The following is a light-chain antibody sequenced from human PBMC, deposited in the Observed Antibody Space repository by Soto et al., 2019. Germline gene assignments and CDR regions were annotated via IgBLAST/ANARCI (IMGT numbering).Light chain of an antibody. CDR1: QGIRND. V-gene: IGKV1-6*01. Sequence: AIRMTQSPSSLSASVGDRVTISCRASQGIRNDLGWYQQKPGKAPKLLIYAASSLQSGVPSRFSGSGSGTDFTLTISNLQPEDFATYYCLQDYTYPWTFGQGTKVEIK. CDR3: LQDYTYPWT. J-gene: IGKJ1*01. CDR2: AAS.